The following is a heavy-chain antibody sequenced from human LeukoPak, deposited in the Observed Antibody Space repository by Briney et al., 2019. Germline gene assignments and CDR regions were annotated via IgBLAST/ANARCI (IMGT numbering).Heavy chain of an antibody. CDR2: ISSSSSTI. CDR3: ARPAMVRGVIY. J-gene: IGHJ4*02. Sequence: GGSLRLSCAASGFTFSSYSMNWVRQAPGKGLERVSYISSSSSTIYYADSVKGRFTISRDNAKNSLYLQMNSLRAEDTAVYYCARPAMVRGVIYWGQGTLVTVSS. CDR1: GFTFSSYS. V-gene: IGHV3-48*01. D-gene: IGHD3-10*01.